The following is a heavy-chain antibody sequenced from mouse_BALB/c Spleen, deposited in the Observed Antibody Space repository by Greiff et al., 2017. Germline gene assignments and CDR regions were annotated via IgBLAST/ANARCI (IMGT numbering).Heavy chain of an antibody. J-gene: IGHJ1*01. CDR2: IWAGGST. D-gene: IGHD2-3*01. Sequence: QVQLQQSGPGLVAPSQSLSITCTVSGFSLTSYGVHWVRQPPGKGLEWLGVIWAGGSTNYNSALMSRLSISKDNSKSQVFLKMNSLQTDDTAMYYCARDGYYVHWYFDVWGAGTTVTVSS. V-gene: IGHV2-9*02. CDR3: ARDGYYVHWYFDV. CDR1: GFSLTSYG.